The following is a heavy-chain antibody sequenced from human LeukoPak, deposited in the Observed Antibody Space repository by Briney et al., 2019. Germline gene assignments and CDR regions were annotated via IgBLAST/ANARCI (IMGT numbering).Heavy chain of an antibody. J-gene: IGHJ5*02. V-gene: IGHV4-59*08. CDR1: GGSISGYY. CDR2: IYYSGST. D-gene: IGHD3-22*01. CDR3: ARHWEDDSSGYYFHWFAP. Sequence: SETLSLTGTGSGGSISGYYWGWIRQPPGKGLEWSGYIYYSGSTNYNPSLKSRATISVDTSKNQFSLKLSSVTAADPAVYYCARHWEDDSSGYYFHWFAPWGQGTLVTVSS.